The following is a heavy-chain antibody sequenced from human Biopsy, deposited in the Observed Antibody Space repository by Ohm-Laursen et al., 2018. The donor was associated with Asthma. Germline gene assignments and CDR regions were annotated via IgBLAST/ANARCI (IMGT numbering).Heavy chain of an antibody. CDR3: ARGQKSPGDRWFDP. CDR1: GYTFIGYH. D-gene: IGHD7-27*01. J-gene: IGHJ5*02. CDR2: INPNSGGT. Sequence: ASVKVSCNPSGYTFIGYHIHWVRQAPGQGLEWMGRINPNSGGTNYAQKFQGRVTMTSDTSISTAYMELSRLRSDDTALYYCARGQKSPGDRWFDPWGQGTLVTVSS. V-gene: IGHV1-2*06.